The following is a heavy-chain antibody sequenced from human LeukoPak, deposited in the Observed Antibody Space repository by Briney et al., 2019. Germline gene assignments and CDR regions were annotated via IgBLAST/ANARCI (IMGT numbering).Heavy chain of an antibody. CDR2: LIPIFGTA. V-gene: IGHV1-69*13. CDR3: ARDHRIVVVPAAMGGAFDI. CDR1: GGTFSSYA. Sequence: ASAKVSCKASGGTFSSYAISWVRQAPGQGLEWMGGLIPIFGTANYAQKYQRRVTITADETPSTAFMELSSLRSEDTAVDYCARDHRIVVVPAAMGGAFDIGGQGTMVTVSS. D-gene: IGHD2-2*01. J-gene: IGHJ3*02.